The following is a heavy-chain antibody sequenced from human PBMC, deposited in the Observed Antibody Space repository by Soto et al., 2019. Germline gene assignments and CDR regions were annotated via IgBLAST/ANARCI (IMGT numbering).Heavy chain of an antibody. Sequence: GSLRLSCAASGFTFSSYSMNWVRQAPGKGLEWVSSISSSSSYIYYADSVKGRFTISRDNAKNSLYLQMNSLRAEDTAVYYCARGLGIAARGDYWGQGTLVTVSS. V-gene: IGHV3-21*01. CDR2: ISSSSSYI. J-gene: IGHJ4*02. D-gene: IGHD6-13*01. CDR1: GFTFSSYS. CDR3: ARGLGIAARGDY.